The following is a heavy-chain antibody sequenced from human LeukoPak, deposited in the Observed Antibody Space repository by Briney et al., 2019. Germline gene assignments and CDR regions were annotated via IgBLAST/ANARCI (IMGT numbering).Heavy chain of an antibody. V-gene: IGHV3-23*01. CDR2: ISGSGGST. D-gene: IGHD3-9*01. CDR3: AKSHDILTGYYNFDY. J-gene: IGHJ4*02. CDR1: GFTFSSYA. Sequence: GGSLRLSCAASGFTFSSYAMSWVRQAPGKGLEWVSAISGSGGSTYYADSVKGRFTISRDNSKNTLYLQMNSLRAEDTAVYYCAKSHDILTGYYNFDYWGQGTLVTVSS.